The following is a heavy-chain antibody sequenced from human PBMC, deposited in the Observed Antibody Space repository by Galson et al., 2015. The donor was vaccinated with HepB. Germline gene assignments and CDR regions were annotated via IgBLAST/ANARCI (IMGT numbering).Heavy chain of an antibody. CDR3: ASYSSGWYYFDY. J-gene: IGHJ4*02. CDR2: IIPIFGTA. V-gene: IGHV1-69*05. D-gene: IGHD6-19*01. CDR1: GGTFSSYA. Sequence: SVKVSCKASGGTFSSYAISWVRQAPGQGLEWMGGIIPIFGTANYAQKFQGRVTMTRDTSISTAYMELSSLRSEDTAVYYCASYSSGWYYFDYWGQGTLVTVSS.